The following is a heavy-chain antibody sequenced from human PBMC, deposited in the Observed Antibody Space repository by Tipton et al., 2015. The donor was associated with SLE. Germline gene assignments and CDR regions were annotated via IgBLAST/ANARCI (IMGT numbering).Heavy chain of an antibody. J-gene: IGHJ4*02. CDR1: GGSINTYY. CDR3: ARDETSRWYYN. CDR2: KYYSGGT. Sequence: GLVKPSETLSLTCFVSGGSINTYYWSWLRQPPGKGLEWIGYKYYSGGTNSNPSLRSRVTISIDMSKNQFSLTLSSVTAADTAVYYCARDETSRWYYNWGRGTLVTVSS. D-gene: IGHD3-22*01. V-gene: IGHV4-59*01.